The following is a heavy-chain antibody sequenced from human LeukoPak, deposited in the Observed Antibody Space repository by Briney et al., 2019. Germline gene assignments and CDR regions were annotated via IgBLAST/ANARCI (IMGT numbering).Heavy chain of an antibody. CDR3: ARDIIGYSSGWYESYYYYGMDV. D-gene: IGHD6-19*01. J-gene: IGHJ6*02. V-gene: IGHV3-33*01. CDR1: GFTFSSYG. CDR2: IWYDGSNK. Sequence: GRSLRLSCAASGFTFSSYGMHWVRQAPGKGLEWVAVIWYDGSNKYYADSVKGRFTISRDNSKNTLYLQMNSLRAEDTAVYYCARDIIGYSSGWYESYYYYGMDVWGQGTTVTVSS.